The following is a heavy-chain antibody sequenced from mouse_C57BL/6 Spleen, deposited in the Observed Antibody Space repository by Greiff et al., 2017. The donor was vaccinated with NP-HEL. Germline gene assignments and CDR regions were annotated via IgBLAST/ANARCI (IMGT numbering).Heavy chain of an antibody. Sequence: QVQLQQSGAELARPGASVKLSCKASGYTFTSYGISWVKQRPGQGLEWIGEIYPRSGNTYYNEKFKGKATLTADKSSSSGYMELRSLTSEDSAGYVCASRGHDYACDYWGQGTTLTVSS. CDR3: ASRGHDYACDY. D-gene: IGHD2-4*01. V-gene: IGHV1-81*01. J-gene: IGHJ2*01. CDR1: GYTFTSYG. CDR2: IYPRSGNT.